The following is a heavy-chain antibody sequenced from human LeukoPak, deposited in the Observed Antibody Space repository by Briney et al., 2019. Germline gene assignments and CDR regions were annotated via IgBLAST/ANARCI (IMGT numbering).Heavy chain of an antibody. V-gene: IGHV1-18*01. CDR2: ISAYNGNT. D-gene: IGHD3-22*01. J-gene: IGHJ5*02. CDR3: ASSTQYYYDSSGFGFLDP. CDR1: GYHFTSQY. Sequence: GASVKVSCKASGYHFTSQYVHWVRQAPGQGLEWMGWISAYNGNTNYAQKLQGRVTMTTDTSTSTAYMELRSLRSDDTAVYYCASSTQYYYDSSGFGFLDPWGQGTLVTVSS.